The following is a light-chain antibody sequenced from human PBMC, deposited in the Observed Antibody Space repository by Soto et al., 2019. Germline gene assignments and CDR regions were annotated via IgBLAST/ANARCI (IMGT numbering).Light chain of an antibody. CDR1: QSVSSSY. CDR3: QDYGSSRT. Sequence: EIELTQSPGTLSLSPGERATLYCRASQSVSSSYLAWYQQKPGQALRLLIYGASSRATGIPDRFSGSGSGTDFTLTISRLEPEDFAVYYCQDYGSSRTFGQGTKVEIK. CDR2: GAS. V-gene: IGKV3-20*01. J-gene: IGKJ1*01.